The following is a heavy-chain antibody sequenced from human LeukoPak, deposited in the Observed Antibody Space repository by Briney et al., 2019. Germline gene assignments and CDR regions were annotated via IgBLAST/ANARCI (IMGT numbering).Heavy chain of an antibody. Sequence: GGSLRLSCAASGFTFSNYAMSWVRQAPGKGLEWVSAISGGGRTYYADSVKGRFTISRDNSKNTLYLQMNSLRAEDTAVYYCAKVRGYSDNGGYFDYWGQGTLVAVSS. V-gene: IGHV3-23*01. J-gene: IGHJ4*02. CDR3: AKVRGYSDNGGYFDY. CDR2: ISGGGRT. D-gene: IGHD3-22*01. CDR1: GFTFSNYA.